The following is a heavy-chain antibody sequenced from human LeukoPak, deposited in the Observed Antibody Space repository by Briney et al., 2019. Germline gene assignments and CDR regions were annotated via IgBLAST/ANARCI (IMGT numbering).Heavy chain of an antibody. V-gene: IGHV1-2*02. J-gene: IGHJ4*02. CDR3: ARAVTQLLYYFDY. CDR1: GYTFTGYY. Sequence: ASVKVSCKASGYTFTGYYMHWVRQAPGQGLEWMGWINPNSGGTNYAQKVQGRVTMTRDTSISTAYMELSRLRSDDTAVYYCARAVTQLLYYFDYWGQGTLVTVSS. D-gene: IGHD2-2*01. CDR2: INPNSGGT.